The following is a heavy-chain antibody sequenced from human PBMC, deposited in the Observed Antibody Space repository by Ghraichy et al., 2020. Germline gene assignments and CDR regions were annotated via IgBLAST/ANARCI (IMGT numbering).Heavy chain of an antibody. J-gene: IGHJ4*02. CDR3: ARRNVGYFDY. CDR1: DGSISSSDYY. CDR2: IYYTGTT. V-gene: IGHV4-39*01. D-gene: IGHD1-26*01. Sequence: SETLSLTCTVSDGSISSSDYYWVWIRQPPGKGLEWIGSIYYTGTTYYSPSLKSRVTISVDTSKNQFSLKLSSVTAADTAVYSCARRNVGYFDYWGQGTLVTVSS.